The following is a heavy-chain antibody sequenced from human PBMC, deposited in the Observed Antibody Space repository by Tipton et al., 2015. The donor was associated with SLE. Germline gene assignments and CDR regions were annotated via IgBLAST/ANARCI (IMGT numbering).Heavy chain of an antibody. CDR2: ISYDGSNK. CDR1: GFTFSSYA. D-gene: IGHD2-2*01. Sequence: RSLRLSCAASGFTFSSYAMHWVRQAPGKGLEWVAVISYDGSNKYYADSVKGRFTISRDNSKNSLYLQMNSLRAEDTAVYYCARVPAFYYYYMDVWGKGTTVTVSS. J-gene: IGHJ6*03. CDR3: ARVPAFYYYYMDV. V-gene: IGHV3-30*04.